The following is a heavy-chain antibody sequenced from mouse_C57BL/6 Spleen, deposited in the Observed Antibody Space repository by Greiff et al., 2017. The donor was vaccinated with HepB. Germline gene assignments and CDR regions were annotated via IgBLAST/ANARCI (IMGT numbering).Heavy chain of an antibody. D-gene: IGHD1-1*01. CDR3: ARILDLLLRPYWYFDV. CDR1: GFSLSTFGMG. Sequence: QVQLKESGPGILQPSQTLSLTCSFSGFSLSTFGMGVGWIRQPSGKGLEWLAHIWWDDDKYYNPALKSRLTLSKDTSKNQVFLKIANVDTADTATYYCARILDLLLRPYWYFDVWGTGTTVTVSS. J-gene: IGHJ1*03. CDR2: IWWDDDK. V-gene: IGHV8-8*01.